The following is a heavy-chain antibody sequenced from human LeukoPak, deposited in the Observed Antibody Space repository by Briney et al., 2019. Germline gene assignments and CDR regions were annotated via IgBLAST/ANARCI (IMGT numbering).Heavy chain of an antibody. J-gene: IGHJ3*02. CDR2: IWYGGSNK. D-gene: IGHD2-2*01. CDR3: AALPAPDI. Sequence: PGGSLRLSCAASGFTFSSYAMHWVRQAPGKGLEWVAVIWYGGSNKYYADSVKGRFTISRDNSKNTLYLQMNSLRAEDTAVYYCAALPAPDIWGQGTMVTVSS. V-gene: IGHV3-30*04. CDR1: GFTFSSYA.